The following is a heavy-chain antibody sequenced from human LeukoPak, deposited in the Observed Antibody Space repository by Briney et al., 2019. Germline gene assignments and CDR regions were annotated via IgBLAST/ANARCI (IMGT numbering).Heavy chain of an antibody. J-gene: IGHJ4*02. V-gene: IGHV3-23*01. CDR3: AKDRAYGEHAFDY. CDR1: GFTFSSYA. CDR2: ISGSGGNT. D-gene: IGHD4-17*01. Sequence: GGSLRLSCAASGFTFSSYAMSWVRQAPGKGLEWVSSISGSGGNTYYEDSVKGRFTISRDKSKNTLYLQMSSLRAEDTAVYYCAKDRAYGEHAFDYWGQGTLVTVSS.